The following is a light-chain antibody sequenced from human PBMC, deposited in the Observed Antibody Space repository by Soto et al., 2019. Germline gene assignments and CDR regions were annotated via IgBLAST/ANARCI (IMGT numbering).Light chain of an antibody. V-gene: IGKV1-5*03. CDR2: KAS. CDR1: PSISAW. Sequence: DIQLTQSPSTLSASVGDSVSINCRASPSISAWLAWYPQKPGKAPILLIYKASTLEVGVPSRFSGSGSGTEFTLTISSLQPDDVAIDYCQQYNDYSCTVGQGTKV. J-gene: IGKJ1*01. CDR3: QQYNDYSCT.